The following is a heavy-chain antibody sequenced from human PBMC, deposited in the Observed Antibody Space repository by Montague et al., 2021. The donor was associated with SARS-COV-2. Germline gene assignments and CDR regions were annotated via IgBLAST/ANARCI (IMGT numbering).Heavy chain of an antibody. CDR2: IYYSGST. J-gene: IGHJ4*02. CDR3: ARDHYSDFSFDY. CDR1: GGSISSGGYY. V-gene: IGHV4-31*03. D-gene: IGHD4-11*01. Sequence: TLSLTCTVSGGSISSGGYYWSWTRQHPGKGLEWIGYIYYSGSTYYNPSLKSRVTISVDTSKDQFSLKLSSVTAADTAVYYCARDHYSDFSFDYWGQGTLVTVSS.